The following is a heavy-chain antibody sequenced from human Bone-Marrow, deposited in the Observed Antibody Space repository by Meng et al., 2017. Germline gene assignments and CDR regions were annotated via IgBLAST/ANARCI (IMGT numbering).Heavy chain of an antibody. V-gene: IGHV3-48*03. CDR3: ARATYGSGSRVYWYYYYGMDV. J-gene: IGHJ6*02. D-gene: IGHD3-10*01. CDR1: GFTFSSYE. Sequence: LSLTCAASGFTFSSYEMNWVRQAPGKGLEWVSYISSSGSTIYYADSVKGRFTISRDNAKNSLYLQMNSLRAEDTAVYYCARATYGSGSRVYWYYYYGMDVWGQGTTVTVSS. CDR2: ISSSGSTI.